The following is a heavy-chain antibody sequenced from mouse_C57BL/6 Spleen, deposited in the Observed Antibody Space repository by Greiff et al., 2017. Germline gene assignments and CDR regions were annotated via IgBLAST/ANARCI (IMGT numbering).Heavy chain of an antibody. CDR2: IYPGDGYT. Sequence: VQLQQSGAELVKPGASVKISCKASGYAFSSYWINWVKQRPGKGLEWIGQIYPGDGYTNYNGKFKGKATLTADKSSSTAYMQLSSLTSEDSAVYFCAKRDYCGSGYYFDYWGQGTTLTVSS. D-gene: IGHD1-1*01. V-gene: IGHV1-80*01. J-gene: IGHJ2*01. CDR1: GYAFSSYW. CDR3: AKRDYCGSGYYFDY.